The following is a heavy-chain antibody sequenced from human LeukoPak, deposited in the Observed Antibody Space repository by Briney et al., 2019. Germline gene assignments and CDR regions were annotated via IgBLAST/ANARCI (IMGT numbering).Heavy chain of an antibody. J-gene: IGHJ5*02. D-gene: IGHD1-26*01. V-gene: IGHV1-46*01. CDR2: INPSGGST. CDR3: ARDLMGAYDWFDP. Sequence: ASVKVSCKASGYTFTSYYMHWVRQAPGQGLEWMGIINPSGGSTSYAQKFQGRVTMTRDMSTSTVYMELSSLRSEDTAVYYCARDLMGAYDWFDPWGQGTLVTVSS. CDR1: GYTFTSYY.